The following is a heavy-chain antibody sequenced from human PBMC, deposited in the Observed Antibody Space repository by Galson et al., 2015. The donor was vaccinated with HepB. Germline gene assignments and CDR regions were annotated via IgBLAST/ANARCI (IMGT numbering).Heavy chain of an antibody. CDR2: IWYDGSNK. J-gene: IGHJ6*02. V-gene: IGHV3-33*06. CDR3: AKDPVLRFLEWLPTTYYYGMDV. CDR1: GFTFSSYG. D-gene: IGHD3-3*01. Sequence: SLRLSCAASGFTFSSYGMHWVRQAPGKGLEWVAVIWYDGSNKYYADSVKGRFTISRDNSKNTLCLQMNSLRAEDTAVYYCAKDPVLRFLEWLPTTYYYGMDVWGQGTTVTVSS.